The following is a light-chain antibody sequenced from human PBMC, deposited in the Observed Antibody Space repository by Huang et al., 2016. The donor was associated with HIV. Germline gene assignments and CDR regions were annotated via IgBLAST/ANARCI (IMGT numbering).Light chain of an antibody. V-gene: IGKV3-15*01. J-gene: IGKJ1*01. Sequence: IVMTQSPGTLSVAPGERATLSCRASQNINTNLAWFQQKPGQAPRLLIYAASTRTAEFPARFSGSGSRTEFTLTISSLQSEDIAVYYCQQYNDWPRSFGQGTKVEIK. CDR2: AAS. CDR3: QQYNDWPRS. CDR1: QNINTN.